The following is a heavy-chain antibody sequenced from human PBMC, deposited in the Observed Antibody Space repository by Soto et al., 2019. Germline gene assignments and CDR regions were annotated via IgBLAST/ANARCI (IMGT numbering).Heavy chain of an antibody. CDR1: GFTFSSYG. V-gene: IGHV3-30*18. CDR2: ISDDGSNK. D-gene: IGHD3-22*01. CDR3: AKEWVYDSSGWSFDY. Sequence: PGGSLRLSCAASGFTFSSYGMHWVRQAPGKGLEWVAVISDDGSNKYYADSVKGRFTISRDNSKNTLYLQMNSLRAEDMAVYYCAKEWVYDSSGWSFDYWGQGTLVTVSS. J-gene: IGHJ4*02.